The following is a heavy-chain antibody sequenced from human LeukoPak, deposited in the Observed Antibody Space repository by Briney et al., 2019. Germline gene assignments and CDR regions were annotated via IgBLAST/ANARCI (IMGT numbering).Heavy chain of an antibody. V-gene: IGHV4-59*01. CDR2: IYSSGST. D-gene: IGHD6-19*01. CDR3: ARGNIAVAGVFDC. Sequence: SETLSLTCIVSGGSISSYYWSWIRQPPGKGLEWIGFIYSSGSTDYNPSLKSRVIISVDTSKNQFSLKLTSVTAADTAVYYCARGNIAVAGVFDCCSQGTLVIVSS. CDR1: GGSISSYY. J-gene: IGHJ4*02.